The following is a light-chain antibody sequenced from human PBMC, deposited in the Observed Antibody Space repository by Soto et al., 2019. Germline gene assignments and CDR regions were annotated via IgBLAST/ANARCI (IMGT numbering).Light chain of an antibody. Sequence: IQMNQSPSALSASVGDRVTITCRASQRIGTWLAWYQQKPGKAPKILISEASSLQSGVPSRFSGSGSGTEFTLTISSLQPDDFATYYCQQYNTYSYTFGQGTKLEIK. V-gene: IGKV1-5*03. CDR3: QQYNTYSYT. CDR2: EAS. CDR1: QRIGTW. J-gene: IGKJ2*01.